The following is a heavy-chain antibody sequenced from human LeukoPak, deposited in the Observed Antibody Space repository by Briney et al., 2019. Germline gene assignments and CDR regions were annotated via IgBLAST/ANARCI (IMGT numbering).Heavy chain of an antibody. CDR1: GYSISIGYY. CDR2: IYHSGST. V-gene: IGHV4-38-2*01. D-gene: IGHD3-3*01. Sequence: SETLSLTCAVSGYSISIGYYWGWIRQPPGKGLEWIGSIYHSGSTYYNPSLKSRVTISVDTSKNQFSLKLSSVTAADTAVYSCARRGYYDSVKWFDPWGQGTLVTVSS. CDR3: ARRGYYDSVKWFDP. J-gene: IGHJ5*02.